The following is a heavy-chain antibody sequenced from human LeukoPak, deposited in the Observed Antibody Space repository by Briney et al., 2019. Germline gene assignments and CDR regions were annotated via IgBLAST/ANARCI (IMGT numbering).Heavy chain of an antibody. Sequence: PSETLSLTCAVYGGSFSGYYWSWIRQPPGKGLEWIGEINHSGSTNYNPSLKSRVTISVDTSKDQFSLKLSSVTAADTAVYYCARHHIAVAGTPFDYWGQGTLVTVSS. J-gene: IGHJ4*02. CDR3: ARHHIAVAGTPFDY. V-gene: IGHV4-34*01. D-gene: IGHD6-19*01. CDR1: GGSFSGYY. CDR2: INHSGST.